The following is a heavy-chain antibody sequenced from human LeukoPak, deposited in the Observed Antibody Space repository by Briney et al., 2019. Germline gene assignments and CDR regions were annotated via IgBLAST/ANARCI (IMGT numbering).Heavy chain of an antibody. CDR3: ARGYRDSSGYWL. CDR1: GGSFSGYY. Sequence: SETLSLTCAVYGGSFSGYYWSWIRQPPGKGLEWIGEINHSGSTNYNPSLKSRVTISVDTPKNQFSLKLSSVTAADTAVYYCARGYRDSSGYWLWGQGTLVTVSS. V-gene: IGHV4-34*01. J-gene: IGHJ4*02. CDR2: INHSGST. D-gene: IGHD3-22*01.